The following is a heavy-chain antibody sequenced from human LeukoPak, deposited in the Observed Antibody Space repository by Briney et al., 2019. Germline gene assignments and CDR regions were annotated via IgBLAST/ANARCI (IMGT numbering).Heavy chain of an antibody. V-gene: IGHV1-2*02. CDR2: INPNSGGT. Sequence: ASVKVSCKASGGTFSSYAISWVRQAPGQGLEWMGWINPNSGGTNYAQKFQGRVTMTRDTSISTAYMELTRLRSDDTAVYYCARGGLRVMVYRLYYMDVWGKGTTVTVSS. CDR1: GGTFSSYA. J-gene: IGHJ6*03. D-gene: IGHD2-8*01. CDR3: ARGGLRVMVYRLYYMDV.